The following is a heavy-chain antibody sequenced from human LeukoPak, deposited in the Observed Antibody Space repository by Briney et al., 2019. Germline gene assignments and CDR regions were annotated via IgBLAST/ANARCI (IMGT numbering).Heavy chain of an antibody. Sequence: ASVKLSCKASGYTFTGYYMHWVRQAPGQGLEWMGWINPNSGGTNYAQKFQGRVTMTRDTSISTAYMELSRLRSDDTAVYYCATPERGYSGYDFGSWGQGTLVTVSS. J-gene: IGHJ4*02. CDR1: GYTFTGYY. CDR2: INPNSGGT. V-gene: IGHV1-2*02. CDR3: ATPERGYSGYDFGS. D-gene: IGHD5-12*01.